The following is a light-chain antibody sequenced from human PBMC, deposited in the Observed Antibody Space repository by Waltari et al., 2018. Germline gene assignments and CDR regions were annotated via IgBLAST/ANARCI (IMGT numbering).Light chain of an antibody. V-gene: IGLV2-23*02. CDR2: YVN. J-gene: IGLJ2*01. Sequence: QSALPQPASVSGSPGQSLTIPCTGTSSNIRDYNLVSWFQHHPGKVPELLMYYVNKRPSGISDRFSGSKSGNTASLTISGLQADDESDYYCCSYAGDSTLIFGGGTKLTVL. CDR1: SSNIRDYNL. CDR3: CSYAGDSTLI.